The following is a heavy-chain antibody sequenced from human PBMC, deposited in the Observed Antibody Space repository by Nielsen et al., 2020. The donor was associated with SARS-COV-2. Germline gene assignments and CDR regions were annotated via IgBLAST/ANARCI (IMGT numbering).Heavy chain of an antibody. D-gene: IGHD3-22*01. V-gene: IGHV1-46*01. J-gene: IGHJ4*02. CDR3: ARDSSGTYRRVDY. Sequence: ASVKVSCKASGYTFTNNYMHWVRQATGQGLEWMGLINPNNGGTTYAQKFLGRVTMTRDTSTSTVYMELSSLRSDDTAVYYCARDSSGTYRRVDYWGQGTLVTVSS. CDR1: GYTFTNNY. CDR2: INPNNGGT.